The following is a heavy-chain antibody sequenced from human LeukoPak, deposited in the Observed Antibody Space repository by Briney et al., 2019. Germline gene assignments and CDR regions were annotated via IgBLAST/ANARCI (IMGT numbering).Heavy chain of an antibody. CDR3: VKEQSSGSYRTADF. V-gene: IGHV3-30*18. J-gene: IGHJ4*02. Sequence: GGSMRLSCAASGFTLRSCGMHWVRQAPGKGMGWVAVIPYVGNTTYFDGSVKGQFTISRDTSKSMVYLQMNSLRPEDTAVYYCVKEQSSGSYRTADFWGQGTLVTVSS. CDR1: GFTLRSCG. CDR2: IPYVGNTT. D-gene: IGHD3-10*01.